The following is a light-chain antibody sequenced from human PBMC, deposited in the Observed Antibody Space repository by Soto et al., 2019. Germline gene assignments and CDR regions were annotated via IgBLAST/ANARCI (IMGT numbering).Light chain of an antibody. CDR2: DAS. CDR1: QSISRW. V-gene: IGKV1-5*01. Sequence: DIQMTQSPSTLSASVGDRVTITCRASQSISRWLAWYQQKPGKAPQVLIWDASSLQRGVPSRFSGSGYGTEFTLTISSLQPADFATYFCQQYIDYSTWTFGQVTKVEIK. J-gene: IGKJ1*01. CDR3: QQYIDYSTWT.